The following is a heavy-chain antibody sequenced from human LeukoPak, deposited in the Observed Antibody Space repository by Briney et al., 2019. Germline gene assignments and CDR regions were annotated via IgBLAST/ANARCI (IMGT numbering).Heavy chain of an antibody. J-gene: IGHJ6*03. CDR2: ISGSGGST. CDR1: GFTFSSYA. V-gene: IGHV3-23*01. Sequence: GGSLRLSCAASGFTFSSYAMSWVRQAPGKGLEWVSAISGSGGSTYYADSVKGRFTISRDNAKNSLYLQMNSLRAEDTAVYYCARVYPYYYYMDVWGTGTTVTVSS. CDR3: ARVYPYYYYMDV.